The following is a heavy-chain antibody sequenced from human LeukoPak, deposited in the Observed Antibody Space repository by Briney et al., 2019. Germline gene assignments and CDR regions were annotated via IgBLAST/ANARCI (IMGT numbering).Heavy chain of an antibody. D-gene: IGHD4-17*01. CDR1: GFTFCSDA. CDR3: AKDLLAVTTEFDY. Sequence: GGSLRLSCAPSGFTFCSDAISWVCHAPQEGVGWGSATSGSGGSTSYADSVKGRLPISRDNSKNTLYLQMNSLRAVDTAVYYCAKDLLAVTTEFDYWGQGTLVTVSS. J-gene: IGHJ4*02. CDR2: TSGSGGST. V-gene: IGHV3-23*01.